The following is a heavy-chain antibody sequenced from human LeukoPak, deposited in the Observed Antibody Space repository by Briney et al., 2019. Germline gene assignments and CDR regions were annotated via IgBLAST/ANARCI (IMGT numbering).Heavy chain of an antibody. CDR2: INHSGST. Sequence: PSETLSRTCAVYGGSFSGYYWSWIRQPPGKGLEWIGEINHSGSTNYNPSLKSRVTISVDTSKDQFSLKLSSVTAADTAVYYCARDSASDHWGQGTLVTVSS. CDR3: ARDSASDH. CDR1: GGSFSGYY. V-gene: IGHV4-34*01. D-gene: IGHD6-13*01. J-gene: IGHJ5*02.